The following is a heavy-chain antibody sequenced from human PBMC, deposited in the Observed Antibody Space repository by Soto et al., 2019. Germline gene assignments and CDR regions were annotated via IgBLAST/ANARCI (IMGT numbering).Heavy chain of an antibody. Sequence: PGGSLRLSCAASGFTFNSYGMHWVRQAPGKGLEWVAVIWYDGSNKYYADSVKGRFTISRDNSQNTLYLQMNSLRAEDTAVYYCAKNPLRDELRYCISTSCYAGMDVWGQGTTVTVSS. V-gene: IGHV3-33*06. D-gene: IGHD2-2*01. CDR2: IWYDGSNK. CDR3: AKNPLRDELRYCISTSCYAGMDV. J-gene: IGHJ6*02. CDR1: GFTFNSYG.